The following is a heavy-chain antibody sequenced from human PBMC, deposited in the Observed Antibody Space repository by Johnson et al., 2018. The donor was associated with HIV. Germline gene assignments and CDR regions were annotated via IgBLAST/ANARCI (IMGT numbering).Heavy chain of an antibody. Sequence: VQLVESGGGLVQPGGSLRLSCAASGFSVSSSYMSWVRQAPGKGLEWVSTLYIGYSTYYADSVTDRFIISRDNSKNTLYLQMNSLRAEDTAVYYCAYPIATTAFEAFDIWGRGTMVTVSS. CDR2: LYIGYST. CDR3: AYPIATTAFEAFDI. V-gene: IGHV3-66*01. J-gene: IGHJ3*02. CDR1: GFSVSSSY. D-gene: IGHD6-13*01.